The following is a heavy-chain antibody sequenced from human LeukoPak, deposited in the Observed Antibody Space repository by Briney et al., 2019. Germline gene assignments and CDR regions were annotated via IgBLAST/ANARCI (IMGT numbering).Heavy chain of an antibody. Sequence: GASVKVSCKASGYTFTSYGISWVRQATGQGLEWMGWMNPNSGNTGYAQKFQGRVTMTRNTSISTAYMELSSLRSEDTAVYYCARGPPTIDYDFWSGYYRGYYYYGMDVWGQGTTVTVSS. V-gene: IGHV1-8*02. CDR3: ARGPPTIDYDFWSGYYRGYYYYGMDV. CDR1: GYTFTSYG. J-gene: IGHJ6*02. CDR2: MNPNSGNT. D-gene: IGHD3-3*01.